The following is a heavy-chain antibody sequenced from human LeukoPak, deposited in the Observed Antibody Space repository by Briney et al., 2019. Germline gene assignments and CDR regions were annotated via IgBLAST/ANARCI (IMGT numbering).Heavy chain of an antibody. CDR3: ARGRGGPPFDY. CDR2: ISADGGTT. Sequence: PGGSLRLSCAASGFSFRGYGMHWVRQAPGKGLEYGSAISADGGTTYYADSVKDRFIISRDNAKNTLYLQMGSLRNEDMAVYYCARGRGGPPFDYWGQGTLVIVSS. V-gene: IGHV3-64*02. CDR1: GFSFRGYG. J-gene: IGHJ4*02.